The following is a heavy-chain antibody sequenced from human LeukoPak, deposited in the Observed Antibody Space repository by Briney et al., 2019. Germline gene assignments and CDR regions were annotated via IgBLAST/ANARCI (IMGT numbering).Heavy chain of an antibody. CDR2: ITSSGGAV. CDR3: ARLPSITNPYFGMDV. CDR1: GFTFSSYG. J-gene: IGHJ6*02. D-gene: IGHD3-3*01. Sequence: PGGSLRLSCAASGFTFSSYGMNWVRQAPGKGLEWVSYITSSGGAVYYADSVKGRFTISRDNAKSSLYLQMNSLRAEDTAVYYCARLPSITNPYFGMDVWGQGTTVTVSS. V-gene: IGHV3-48*03.